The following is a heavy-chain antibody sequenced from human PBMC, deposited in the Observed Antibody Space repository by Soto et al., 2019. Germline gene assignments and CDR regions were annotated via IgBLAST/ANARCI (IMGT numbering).Heavy chain of an antibody. CDR2: IIPIFGTA. J-gene: IGHJ6*02. Sequence: SVKVSCKASGGTFSIYAISCVLQAPVQGLEWMGGIIPIFGTANYAQKFLGRVTITADESTSTAYMELSSLRSEDTAVYYCAAGYSSGWVWAHYYYGMDVWGQGTTVTVSS. D-gene: IGHD6-19*01. CDR3: AAGYSSGWVWAHYYYGMDV. CDR1: GGTFSIYA. V-gene: IGHV1-69*13.